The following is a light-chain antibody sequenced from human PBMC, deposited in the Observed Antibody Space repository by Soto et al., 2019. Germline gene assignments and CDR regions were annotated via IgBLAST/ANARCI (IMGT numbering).Light chain of an antibody. V-gene: IGKV2-28*01. CDR1: QSLLQSNGYNS. J-gene: IGKJ1*01. CDR2: LGS. Sequence: DIVMTQSPLSLPVTPGEPASISCRSSQSLLQSNGYNSLDWYLQKPGQSPQLLIYLGSNRASGVPDRFSGSGSGTDFTLKISRVEAEDVGVYYCMQALQTPRTFGQGTKVGIK. CDR3: MQALQTPRT.